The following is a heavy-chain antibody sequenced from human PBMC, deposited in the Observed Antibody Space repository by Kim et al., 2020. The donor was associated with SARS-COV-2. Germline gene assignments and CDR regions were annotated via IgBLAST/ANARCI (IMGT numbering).Heavy chain of an antibody. J-gene: IGHJ4*02. CDR3: ARGPWVRDY. D-gene: IGHD7-27*01. Sequence: NTGYAQKFQGRVTMTRNTSISTAYMGLSSLRSEDTAVYYCARGPWVRDYWGQGTLVTVSS. V-gene: IGHV1-8*01. CDR2: NT.